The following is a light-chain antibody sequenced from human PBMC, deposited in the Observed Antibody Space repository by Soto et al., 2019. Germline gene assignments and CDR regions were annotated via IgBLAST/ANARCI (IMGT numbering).Light chain of an antibody. CDR3: AAWDDSLNGPYV. J-gene: IGLJ1*01. CDR2: RNN. V-gene: IGLV1-47*01. CDR1: SSNIGTSY. Sequence: QLVLTQPPSASGTPGQRVTISCSGSSSNIGTSYVYWYQHLPGTAPKLLIYRNNERPSGVPDRFSGSKSGTSASLAISGLRSEDEADYYCAAWDDSLNGPYVFGTGTKVTVL.